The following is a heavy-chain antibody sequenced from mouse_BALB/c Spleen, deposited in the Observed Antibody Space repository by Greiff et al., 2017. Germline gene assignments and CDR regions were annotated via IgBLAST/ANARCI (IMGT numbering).Heavy chain of an antibody. J-gene: IGHJ4*01. Sequence: GQLQQSGAELVKPGASVKLSCKASGYTFTSYYMYWVKQRPGQGLEWIGGINPSNGGTNFNEKFKSKATLTVDKSSSTAYMQLSSLTSEDSAVYYCTRRQLGLPYYYAMDYWGQGTSVTVSS. CDR3: TRRQLGLPYYYAMDY. D-gene: IGHD3-2*01. V-gene: IGHV1S81*02. CDR1: GYTFTSYY. CDR2: INPSNGGT.